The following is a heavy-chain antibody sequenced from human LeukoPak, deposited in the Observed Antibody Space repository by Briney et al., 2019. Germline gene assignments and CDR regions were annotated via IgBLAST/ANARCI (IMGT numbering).Heavy chain of an antibody. CDR3: ARVGIFFISMVRDYGMDV. CDR1: GDSISSYY. J-gene: IGHJ6*02. V-gene: IGHV4-4*07. D-gene: IGHD3-10*01. CDR2: IHPSGST. Sequence: SETLSLTCTVSGDSISSYYWSWVRQPAGKGLEWIGRIHPSGSTNYNPSLKSRVTLSVDTSKNQFSLKLSSVTAADTAVYYCARVGIFFISMVRDYGMDVWGQGTAVTVSS.